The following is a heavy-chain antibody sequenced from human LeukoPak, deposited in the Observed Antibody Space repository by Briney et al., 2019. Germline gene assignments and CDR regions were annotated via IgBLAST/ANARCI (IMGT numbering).Heavy chain of an antibody. CDR3: ARVAHYYDSGSPYYGMDV. CDR1: GFTFSSYS. Sequence: PGGSLRLSCAASGFTFSSYSMNWVRQAPGKGLEWVSYISSSSSYTNYADSVKGRFTISRDNAKNSLYLQMNSLRAEDTAVYYCARVAHYYDSGSPYYGMDVWGQGTTVTVSS. V-gene: IGHV3-21*05. D-gene: IGHD3-10*01. CDR2: ISSSSSYT. J-gene: IGHJ6*02.